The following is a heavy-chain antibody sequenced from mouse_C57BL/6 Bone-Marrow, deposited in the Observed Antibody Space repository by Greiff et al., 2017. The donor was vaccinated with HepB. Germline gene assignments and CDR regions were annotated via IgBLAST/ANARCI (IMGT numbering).Heavy chain of an antibody. V-gene: IGHV1-50*01. CDR3: ARPLLYYFAY. CDR2: IDPSDSYT. Sequence: QQSCKASGYTFTSYWMQWVKQRPGQGLEWIGEIDPSDSYTNYNQKFKGKATLTVDTSSSTAYMQLSSLTSEDSAVYYCARPLLYYFAYWGQGTLVTVSA. D-gene: IGHD2-12*01. J-gene: IGHJ3*01. CDR1: GYTFTSYW.